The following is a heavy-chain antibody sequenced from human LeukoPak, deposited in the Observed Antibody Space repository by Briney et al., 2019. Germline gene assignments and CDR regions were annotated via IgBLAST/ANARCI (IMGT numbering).Heavy chain of an antibody. CDR3: ARIAPRGRSSYTTPSHR. CDR2: IDPDSGGT. D-gene: IGHD2-2*02. J-gene: IGHJ5*02. V-gene: IGHV1-2*02. Sequence: ASVKVSCKASGYTFIGYYIHWVRQSPGQELEWMGWIDPDSGGTNYSQKFQGRVTMTRDTSINTAYMDLSRLRSDDTAVYYCARIAPRGRSSYTTPSHRWGQGTLVIVSS. CDR1: GYTFIGYY.